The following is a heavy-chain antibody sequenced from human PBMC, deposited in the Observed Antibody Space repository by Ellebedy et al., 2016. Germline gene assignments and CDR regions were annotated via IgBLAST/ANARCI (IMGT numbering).Heavy chain of an antibody. V-gene: IGHV4-59*01. J-gene: IGHJ5*01. CDR1: GASIRSYY. D-gene: IGHD2-2*01. CDR2: MFHSGSS. CDR3: ATTNSWFDS. Sequence: SETLSLTCTVSGASIRSYYWSWIRQPPGKGLEWIGYMFHSGSSDYNPSLKSRVTISVYTSKNQFSLELTSVTAADTAVYYCATTNSWFDSWGQGTLVTVSS.